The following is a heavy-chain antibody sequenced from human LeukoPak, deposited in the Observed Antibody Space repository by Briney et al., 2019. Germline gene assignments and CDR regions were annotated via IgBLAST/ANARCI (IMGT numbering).Heavy chain of an antibody. Sequence: GGSLRLSCAASGFTFSSYAMSWVRQAPGKGLEWVPAISGSGGSTYYADSVKGRFTISRDNSKNTLYLQMNSLRAEDTAVYYCAAVTTFYNWFDPWGQGTLVTVSS. V-gene: IGHV3-23*01. CDR3: AAVTTFYNWFDP. D-gene: IGHD4-17*01. CDR1: GFTFSSYA. CDR2: ISGSGGST. J-gene: IGHJ5*02.